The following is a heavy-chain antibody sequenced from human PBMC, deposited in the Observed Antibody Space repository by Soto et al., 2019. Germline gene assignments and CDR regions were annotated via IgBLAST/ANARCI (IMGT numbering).Heavy chain of an antibody. J-gene: IGHJ4*02. Sequence: SETLSLTCAVYGGSFSGYYWSWIRQPPGKGLEWIVEINHSGSTNYNPSLKSRVTISVDTSKNQFSLKLSSVTAADTAVYYCARGLYNWNYYFDYWGQGTLVTVSS. V-gene: IGHV4-34*01. CDR1: GGSFSGYY. CDR3: ARGLYNWNYYFDY. CDR2: INHSGST. D-gene: IGHD1-7*01.